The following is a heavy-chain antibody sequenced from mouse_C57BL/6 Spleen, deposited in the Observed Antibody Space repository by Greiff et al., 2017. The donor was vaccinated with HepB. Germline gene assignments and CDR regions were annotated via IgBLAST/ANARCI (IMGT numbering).Heavy chain of an antibody. Sequence: VKLVESGPELVKPGASVKISCKASGYSFTSYYIHWVKQRPGQGLEWIGWIYPGSGNTKYNEKFKGKATLTADTSSSTAYMQLSSLTSEDSAVYYCAHPYYSNPWFAYWGQGTLVTVSA. CDR1: GYSFTSYY. V-gene: IGHV1-66*01. CDR3: AHPYYSNPWFAY. D-gene: IGHD2-5*01. J-gene: IGHJ3*01. CDR2: IYPGSGNT.